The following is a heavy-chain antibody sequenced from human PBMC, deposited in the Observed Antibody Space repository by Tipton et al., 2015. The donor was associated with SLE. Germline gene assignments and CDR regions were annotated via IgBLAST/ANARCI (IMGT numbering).Heavy chain of an antibody. Sequence: TLSLTCTVSGGSLSAYYWSWIRQSPGRGLEWIAYIYYSESNTESTNYNPSLKSRLAISGDTSKNQFSLNLNSVTAADTAVYYCAGGPYYYGSGSYYIVVYWGHGTLVTVSS. V-gene: IGHV4-59*01. D-gene: IGHD3-10*01. J-gene: IGHJ4*01. CDR3: AGGPYYYGSGSYYIVVY. CDR1: GGSLSAYY. CDR2: IYYSESNTEST.